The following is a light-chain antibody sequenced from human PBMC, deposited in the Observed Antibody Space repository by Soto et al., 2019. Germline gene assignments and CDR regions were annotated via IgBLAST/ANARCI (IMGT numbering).Light chain of an antibody. CDR1: QGISSW. V-gene: IGKV1-12*02. J-gene: IGKJ1*01. CDR2: AAS. CDR3: QQSYSTLWT. Sequence: DIQMTQSPSSVSVSVGDRVTITCRASQGISSWLAWYQQKPGTAPRLLIYAASNMQSGVPSRFSGSGAGTDFTLTINSLQPEDFATYYCQQSYSTLWTFGPGTKVDIK.